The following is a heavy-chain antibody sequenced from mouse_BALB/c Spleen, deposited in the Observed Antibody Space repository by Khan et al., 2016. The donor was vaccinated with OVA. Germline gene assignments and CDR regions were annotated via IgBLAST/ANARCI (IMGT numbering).Heavy chain of an antibody. CDR2: IWAGGST. J-gene: IGHJ2*01. D-gene: IGHD1-1*01. CDR3: ARDHGNTYEYFDY. Sequence: QVQLKQSGPGLVAPSQSLSITCTVSGFSLTSYGVHWVRQPPGKGLEWLGIIWAGGSTNYNSALMSRLSISKDNSKSQVFVKIISLQTDDTAMYYCARDHGNTYEYFDYWGQGTTLTVSS. CDR1: GFSLTSYG. V-gene: IGHV2-9*02.